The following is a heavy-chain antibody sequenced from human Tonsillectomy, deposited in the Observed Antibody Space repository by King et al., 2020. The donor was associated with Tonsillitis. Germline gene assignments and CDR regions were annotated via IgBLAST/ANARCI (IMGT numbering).Heavy chain of an antibody. D-gene: IGHD6-19*01. CDR2: ISYDGSNK. J-gene: IGHJ6*02. V-gene: IGHV3-30*03. CDR1: GFIFRNYG. CDR3: PVAGKGMDV. Sequence: VQLVESGGGVVQPGRSLRLSCAASGFIFRNYGMHWVRQAPGKGLEWVAVISYDGSNKYYADSVKGRFTISRDNSKNTLYLKMNSLRVEDTAVYYCPVAGKGMDVWGQGTTVTVSS.